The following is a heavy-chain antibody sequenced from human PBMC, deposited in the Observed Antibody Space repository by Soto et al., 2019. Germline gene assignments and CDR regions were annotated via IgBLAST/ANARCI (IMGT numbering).Heavy chain of an antibody. Sequence: PSETLSLTCTVSGGSISSGDYYWSWIRQPPGKGLEWIGYIYYSGSTYYNPSLKSRVTISVDTSKNQFSLKLSSVTAADTAVYYCARVCSSTSCPGGYYYGMDVWGQGNTVTVSS. D-gene: IGHD2-2*01. V-gene: IGHV4-30-4*01. CDR1: GGSISSGDYY. CDR3: ARVCSSTSCPGGYYYGMDV. CDR2: IYYSGST. J-gene: IGHJ6*02.